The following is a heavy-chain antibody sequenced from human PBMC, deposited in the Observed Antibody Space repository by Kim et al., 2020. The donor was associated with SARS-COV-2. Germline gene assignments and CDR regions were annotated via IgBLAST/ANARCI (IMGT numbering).Heavy chain of an antibody. D-gene: IGHD3-16*01. Sequence: ASVKVSCKASGDRFTTFSMHWVRQAPGQRLEWMGWIHAANGNTVYAESFHGRITISRDTSAETVYMELSSLTSTDTAMYYCTKDLSYGGLAFGPWGQGTLVSVSS. CDR1: GDRFTTFS. J-gene: IGHJ5*02. V-gene: IGHV1-3*01. CDR3: TKDLSYGGLAFGP. CDR2: IHAANGNT.